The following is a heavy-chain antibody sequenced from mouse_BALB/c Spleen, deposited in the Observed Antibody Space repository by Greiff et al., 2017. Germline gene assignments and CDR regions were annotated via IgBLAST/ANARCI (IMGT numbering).Heavy chain of an antibody. D-gene: IGHD1-1*01. J-gene: IGHJ4*01. CDR1: GYTFTSYW. CDR2: IAPGSGST. V-gene: IGHV1S41*01. Sequence: DLVKPGASVKLSCKASGYTFTSYWINWIKQRPGQGLEWIGRIAPGSGSTYYNEMFKGKATLTVDTSSSTAYIQLSSLSSEDSAVYFCARSELLRGYYAMDYWGQGTSVTVSS. CDR3: ARSELLRGYYAMDY.